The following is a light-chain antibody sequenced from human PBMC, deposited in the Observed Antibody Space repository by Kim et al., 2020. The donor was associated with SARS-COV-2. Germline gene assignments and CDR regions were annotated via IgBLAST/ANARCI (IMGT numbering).Light chain of an antibody. Sequence: HRGTLTCYGSSTNIGSNNINWYQQLPGTAPKLLIYRNNERPSGVPDRFSGSKSATSASLAINGLQSEDEADYYCAVWDDSLNGWVFGGGTQLTVL. CDR2: RNN. J-gene: IGLJ3*02. CDR1: STNIGSNN. V-gene: IGLV1-44*01. CDR3: AVWDDSLNGWV.